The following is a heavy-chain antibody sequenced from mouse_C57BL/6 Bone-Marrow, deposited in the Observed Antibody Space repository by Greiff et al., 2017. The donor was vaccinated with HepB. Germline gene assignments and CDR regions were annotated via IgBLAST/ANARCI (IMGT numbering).Heavy chain of an antibody. Sequence: EVQLVESGPELVKPGASVKMSCKASGYTFTDYYMHWVKQSHGKSLEWIGYINPNNGGTSYNQKFKGKATLTVNKSSSTAYMELRSLTAEDSAVYYCALWSGDYYAMDYWGQGTSVTVSS. CDR1: GYTFTDYY. V-gene: IGHV1-22*01. CDR3: ALWSGDYYAMDY. CDR2: INPNNGGT. D-gene: IGHD1-1*02. J-gene: IGHJ4*01.